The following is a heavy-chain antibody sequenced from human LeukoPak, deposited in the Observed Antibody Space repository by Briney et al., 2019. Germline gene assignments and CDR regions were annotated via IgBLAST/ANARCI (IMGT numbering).Heavy chain of an antibody. CDR2: INPNSGGT. Sequence: GASVKVSXKASGYTFTGYYMHWVRQAPGQGLEWMGWINPNSGGTNYAQKFQGRVTMTRDTSISTAYMELSRLRSDDTAVYYCARSGYGDAFHAFDIWGQGTMVTVSS. D-gene: IGHD4-17*01. CDR3: ARSGYGDAFHAFDI. CDR1: GYTFTGYY. V-gene: IGHV1-2*02. J-gene: IGHJ3*02.